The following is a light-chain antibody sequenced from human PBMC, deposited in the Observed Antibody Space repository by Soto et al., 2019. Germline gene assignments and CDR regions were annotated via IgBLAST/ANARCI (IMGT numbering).Light chain of an antibody. J-gene: IGKJ1*01. CDR2: RAS. Sequence: EVVMTQSPVAVSVSPGEIATLSCSASQSVTSNVAWYQQKPGQAPRLLIYRASARATGVPARFSGSGSGKEFTLTISSLQSEDFGIYYCQQYDYWWTFGQGTKVDIK. CDR1: QSVTSN. CDR3: QQYDYWWT. V-gene: IGKV3-15*01.